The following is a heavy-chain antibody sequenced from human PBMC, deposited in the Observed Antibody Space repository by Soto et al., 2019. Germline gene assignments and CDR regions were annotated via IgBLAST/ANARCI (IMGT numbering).Heavy chain of an antibody. D-gene: IGHD3-10*01. CDR3: ARDAVPYNGHWDWFDP. CDR1: GFTFSDYA. V-gene: IGHV3-23*01. Sequence: DVQLLESGGDLVQPGGSLRLSCAASGFTFSDYAMTWVRQTPGKGLDWVPSIGGVGADKDYADSVKGRFTISRDNSKGTLYLQMNRRRAEDTAVYYCARDAVPYNGHWDWFDPWGQGTLVTVSS. J-gene: IGHJ5*02. CDR2: IGGVGADK.